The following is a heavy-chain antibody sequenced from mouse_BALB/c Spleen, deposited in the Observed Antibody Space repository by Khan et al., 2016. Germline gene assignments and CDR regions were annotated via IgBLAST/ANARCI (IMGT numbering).Heavy chain of an antibody. D-gene: IGHD2-1*01. Sequence: QVQLQQSGAELAKPGASVKMSCKASGYTFTSYWMHWVKQRPGQGLEWIGYINPSTGYTEYNQTFKDKATLTADKSSSTAFMQLSSLTSEDSAVYYCARTYGNAVDYWGQGTSVTASS. V-gene: IGHV1-7*01. CDR1: GYTFTSYW. CDR2: INPSTGYT. J-gene: IGHJ4*01. CDR3: ARTYGNAVDY.